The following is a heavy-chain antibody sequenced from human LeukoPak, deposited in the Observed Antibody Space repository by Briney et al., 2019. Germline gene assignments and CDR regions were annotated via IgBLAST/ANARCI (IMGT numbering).Heavy chain of an antibody. Sequence: SETLSLTCTVSGYSINSGFYWGWIRQPPGKGLEWIGSIYHSGSTHYKSSLKSRVTISIDTSKNQFSLKLSSVTAADTAVYYCARRTTYFGWIPSEAPSCFDYWGQGTLVTVSS. D-gene: IGHD3-9*01. V-gene: IGHV4-38-2*02. CDR2: IYHSGST. CDR3: ARRTTYFGWIPSEAPSCFDY. J-gene: IGHJ4*02. CDR1: GYSINSGFY.